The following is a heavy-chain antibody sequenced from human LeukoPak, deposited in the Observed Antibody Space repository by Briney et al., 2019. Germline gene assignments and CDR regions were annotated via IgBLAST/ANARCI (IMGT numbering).Heavy chain of an antibody. Sequence: GGSLRLSCAASGFTFSSYWMNWARQAPGKGLEWVASINHNGNVNYYVDSVKGRFTISRDNAKNSLYLQMSNLRAEDTAVYFCARGGGLDVWGQGATVTVSS. CDR2: INHNGNVN. V-gene: IGHV3-7*03. CDR1: GFTFSSYW. CDR3: ARGGGLDV. J-gene: IGHJ6*02. D-gene: IGHD3-16*01.